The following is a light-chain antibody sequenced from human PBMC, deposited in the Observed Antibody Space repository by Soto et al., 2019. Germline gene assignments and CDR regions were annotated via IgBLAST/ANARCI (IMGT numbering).Light chain of an antibody. CDR2: DAS. V-gene: IGKV3-11*01. J-gene: IGKJ2*01. CDR3: QQRSNWPPYT. Sequence: EIVLTQSPATLSLSPGEGATLSCRASQSVSNYLAWYQQKPGQAPRLLIYDASNRATGIPARFSGSGSGTEFTLTISSLEPEDFAVDYCQQRSNWPPYTFGQGTKLEIK. CDR1: QSVSNY.